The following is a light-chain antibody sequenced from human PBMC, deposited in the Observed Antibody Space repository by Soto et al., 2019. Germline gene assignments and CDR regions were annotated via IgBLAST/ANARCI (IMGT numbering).Light chain of an antibody. CDR3: QTDGRPARM. CDR1: QSVSSSY. Sequence: IVWTQSPGTLSLPPAERATLSCRASQSVSSSYLAWYQQKPGQAPRLLIYGASSRATGIPDRFSGSGSGTDFTLTISRLEPEDFAVYYCQTDGRPARMFGQGTKVDIK. V-gene: IGKV3-20*01. J-gene: IGKJ1*01. CDR2: GAS.